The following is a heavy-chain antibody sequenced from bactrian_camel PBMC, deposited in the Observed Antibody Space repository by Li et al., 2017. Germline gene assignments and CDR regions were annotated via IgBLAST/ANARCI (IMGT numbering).Heavy chain of an antibody. Sequence: HVQLVESGGGSVQAGGSLRLSCAASGRTYMNWCMGWFRQAPGKEREGVAAITIVGATTYYADSVKGRFTISQDNAKNTVYLQMNNLKPEDTAMYYCAATSYWGRWAQSDFTYLGQGTQVTVS. CDR3: AATSYWGRWAQSDFTY. V-gene: IGHV3-3*01. CDR1: GRTYMNWC. J-gene: IGHJ4*01. CDR2: ITIVGATT. D-gene: IGHD1*01.